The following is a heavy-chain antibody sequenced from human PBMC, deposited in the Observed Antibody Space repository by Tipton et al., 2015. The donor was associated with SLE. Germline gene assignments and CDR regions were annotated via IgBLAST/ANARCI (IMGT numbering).Heavy chain of an antibody. D-gene: IGHD3-16*01. Sequence: TLSLTCTVSGGSISSGSYYWSWIRQPAGKGLEWIGRFYTSGSTNYNPSLKSRVTISVDTSKNQFSLKLTSVTAADTAVFYCARDGGSHDAFDTWDQGTMVTVSS. CDR2: FYTSGST. CDR3: ARDGGSHDAFDT. V-gene: IGHV4-61*02. J-gene: IGHJ3*02. CDR1: GGSISSGSYY.